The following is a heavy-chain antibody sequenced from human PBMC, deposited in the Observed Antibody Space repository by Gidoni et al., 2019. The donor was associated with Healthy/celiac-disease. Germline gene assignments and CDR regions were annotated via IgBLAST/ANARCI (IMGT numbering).Heavy chain of an antibody. V-gene: IGHV3-30*18. CDR1: GFTFRSYG. J-gene: IGHJ5*02. CDR3: AKVGIKIAVVTEAWFDP. D-gene: IGHD6-19*01. Sequence: QVQLVESGGGVVQPGRSLRLSCAASGFTFRSYGMHWVRQAPGKGLEGVEVISYDGSNKNYADSVKGRFTISRDNSKNTLYRQMNSRRAEDTAVYYCAKVGIKIAVVTEAWFDPWGQGTLVTVSS. CDR2: ISYDGSNK.